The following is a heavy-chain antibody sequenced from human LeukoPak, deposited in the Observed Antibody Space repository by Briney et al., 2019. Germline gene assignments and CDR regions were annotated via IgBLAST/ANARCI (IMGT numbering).Heavy chain of an antibody. V-gene: IGHV1-2*02. J-gene: IGHJ3*02. D-gene: IGHD3-9*01. Sequence: ASVKVSCKVSGYTLTELSMHWVRQAPGKGLEWMGWINPNSGGTNYAQKFQGRVTMTRDTSISTAYMELSRLRSDDTAVYYCARAAGYDILTGYTSNAFDIWGQGTMVTVSS. CDR2: INPNSGGT. CDR3: ARAAGYDILTGYTSNAFDI. CDR1: GYTLTELS.